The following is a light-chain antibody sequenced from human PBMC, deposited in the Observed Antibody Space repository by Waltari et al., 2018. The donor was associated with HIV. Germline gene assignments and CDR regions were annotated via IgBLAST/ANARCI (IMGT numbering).Light chain of an antibody. J-gene: IGLJ2*01. CDR3: LLSFAGARPVV. V-gene: IGLV7-46*01. CDR2: DTF. Sequence: QAVVTQEPSLTVSPGGTVTLTCGSSTGPVTSGHHPYWFQQKSGQASRTLFYDTFNERSWTPARVSGSLRVGKAGLTLSGAQPDEEAEYFGLLSFAGARPVVFGGGTNRTVL. CDR1: TGPVTSGHH.